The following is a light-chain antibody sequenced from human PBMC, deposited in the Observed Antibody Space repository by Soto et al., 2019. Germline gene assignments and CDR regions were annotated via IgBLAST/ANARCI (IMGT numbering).Light chain of an antibody. V-gene: IGLV1-40*01. CDR3: QSYDSSLSVWV. CDR1: SSNIGAGYD. CDR2: GNS. J-gene: IGLJ3*02. Sequence: QSVLTQPPSVSGAPGQRVTISCTGSSSNIGAGYDVHWYQRLPGTAPKLLIYGNSNRPSGVPDRFSGSKSGTSASLAITGXXXXXXXXYYCQSYDSSLSVWVFGGGTKLTV.